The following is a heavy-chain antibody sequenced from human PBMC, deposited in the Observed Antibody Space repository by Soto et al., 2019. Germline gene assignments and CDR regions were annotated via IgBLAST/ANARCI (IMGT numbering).Heavy chain of an antibody. V-gene: IGHV1-69*01. Sequence: QVQLVQSGAEVKKPGSSVKVSCKASGGTFSSYAISWVRQAPGQGLEWMGGIIPIFGTANYAQKFQGRGTIPADESTRTAYMELSSLRSEDTAVYYCARVDGLRPHAFDIGGQGTMVTVSS. D-gene: IGHD5-12*01. CDR2: IIPIFGTA. J-gene: IGHJ3*02. CDR3: ARVDGLRPHAFDI. CDR1: GGTFSSYA.